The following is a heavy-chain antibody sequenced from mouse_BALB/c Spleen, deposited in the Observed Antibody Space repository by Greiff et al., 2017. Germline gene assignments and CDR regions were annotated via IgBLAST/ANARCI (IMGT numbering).Heavy chain of an antibody. CDR1: GFTFSSFG. CDR2: ISSGSSTI. CDR3: AREGNYYGNPYYAMDY. D-gene: IGHD2-1*01. V-gene: IGHV5-17*02. J-gene: IGHJ4*01. Sequence: VQLVESGGGLVQPGGSRKLSCAASGFTFSSFGMHWVRQAPEKGLEWVAYISSGSSTIYYADTVKGRFTISRDNPKNTLFLQMTSLRSEDTAMYYCAREGNYYGNPYYAMDYWGQGTSVTVSS.